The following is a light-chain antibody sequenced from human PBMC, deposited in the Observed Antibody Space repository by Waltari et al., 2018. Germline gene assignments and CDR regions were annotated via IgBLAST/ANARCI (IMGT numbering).Light chain of an antibody. CDR2: LNSDGSH. J-gene: IGLJ2*01. Sequence: QVVLTQAPSASASLGGSVKLTCTLSSGHRFYAIAWHQQQSQKGPRHLMKLNSDGSHTKGDGIPDRFSGSSSGAERYLIISSLQSEDEADYYCQTWAAGIVVFGGGTKLTVL. V-gene: IGLV4-69*01. CDR3: QTWAAGIVV. CDR1: SGHRFYA.